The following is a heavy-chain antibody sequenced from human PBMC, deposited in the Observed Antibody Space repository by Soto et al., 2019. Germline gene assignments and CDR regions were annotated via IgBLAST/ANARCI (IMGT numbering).Heavy chain of an antibody. CDR2: IYWDDDK. J-gene: IGHJ4*02. CDR3: GHTLFCGDKLDV. CDR1: GFSLTTGEVG. V-gene: IGHV2-5*02. D-gene: IGHD2-21*01. Sequence: ITLKESGPPLVKPTKPITLTGTFSGFSLTTGEVGVAWLRHPPGKALECLADIYWDDDKRYSPSLNNRLTVTQDASKVQVVLTMTNVAPVDTATYYCGHTLFCGDKLDVWGQGTVVCVSS.